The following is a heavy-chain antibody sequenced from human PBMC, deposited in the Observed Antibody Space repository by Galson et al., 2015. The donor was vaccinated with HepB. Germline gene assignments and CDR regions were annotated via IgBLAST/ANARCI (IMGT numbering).Heavy chain of an antibody. J-gene: IGHJ6*02. V-gene: IGHV1-18*01. D-gene: IGHD1-7*01. Sequence: SVKVSCKASEFDFNKYGLSWVRQAPGQGLEWMGWVSGYDGSADYAPKFQGRVTMTADASTGTAYLELRNLRSDDTAVYYCARDSRLELRLNNYFSYGMDVWGQGSAVTVSS. CDR2: VSGYDGSA. CDR3: ARDSRLELRLNNYFSYGMDV. CDR1: EFDFNKYG.